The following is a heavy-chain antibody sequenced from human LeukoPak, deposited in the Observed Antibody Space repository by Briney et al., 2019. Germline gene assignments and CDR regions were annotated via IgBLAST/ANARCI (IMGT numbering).Heavy chain of an antibody. D-gene: IGHD1-7*01. CDR1: GFTVSSNS. J-gene: IGHJ4*02. Sequence: GGSLRLSCTVSGFTVSSNSMSWVRQAPGKGLEWVSFIYSDNTHYSDSVKGRFTISRDNSKNTLYLQMNSLRAEDTAIYSCARGETQGTTPGFDSWGQGILVTVSS. CDR3: ARGETQGTTPGFDS. V-gene: IGHV3-53*01. CDR2: IYSDNT.